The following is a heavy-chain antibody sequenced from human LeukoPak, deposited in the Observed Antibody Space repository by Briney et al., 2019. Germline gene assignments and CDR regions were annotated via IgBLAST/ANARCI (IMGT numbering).Heavy chain of an antibody. V-gene: IGHV4-4*02. J-gene: IGHJ3*02. D-gene: IGHD4-17*01. CDR1: GGSISSSNW. Sequence: SETLSLTCAVSGGSISSSNWWSWVRQPPGKGLEWIGEIYHSGSTNYNPSLKSQVTISVDKSKKQFSLKLSSLTSADTAVYYCARASTTVSAFDIWGQGTMVTVSS. CDR2: IYHSGST. CDR3: ARASTTVSAFDI.